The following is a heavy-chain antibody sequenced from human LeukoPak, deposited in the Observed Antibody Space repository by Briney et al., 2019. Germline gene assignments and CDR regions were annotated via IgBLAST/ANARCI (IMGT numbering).Heavy chain of an antibody. V-gene: IGHV1-2*02. D-gene: IGHD3-3*01. CDR3: AKDVHPQHYENWFDP. CDR1: GYTFTGYY. J-gene: IGHJ5*02. CDR2: INPNSGGT. Sequence: ASVKVSCKASGYTFTGYYMHWVRQAPGQGLEWMGWINPNSGGTNYAQKFQGRVTMTRDTSISTAYMELSRLRSDDTAVYYCAKDVHPQHYENWFDPWGQGTLVTVSS.